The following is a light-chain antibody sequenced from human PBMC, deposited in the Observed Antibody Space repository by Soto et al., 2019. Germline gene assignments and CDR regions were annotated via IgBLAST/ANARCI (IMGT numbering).Light chain of an antibody. J-gene: IGKJ1*01. CDR1: QSVTTY. CDR2: RAS. V-gene: IGKV3-20*01. CDR3: QHYGASPWT. Sequence: EIVMTQSPATLSVSPGERATLSCRASQSVTTYLAWYQQNPGQAPRVLIYRASIRATGISDRFSGSGSGTDFTLTISRLEPEDFAVYYCQHYGASPWTFGQGTKVDIK.